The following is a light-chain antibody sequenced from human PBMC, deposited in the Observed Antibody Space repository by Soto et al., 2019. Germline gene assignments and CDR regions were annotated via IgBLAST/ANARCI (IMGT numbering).Light chain of an antibody. CDR1: QGISSY. V-gene: IGKV1-8*01. J-gene: IGKJ4*01. Sequence: AIRMTQSPSSLSASTGDRVTITCRASQGISSYLAWYQQKPGKAPKLLIYAASTLQSGVPSRFSGSGSGTDFTLTNSCLQSQAFATYYCQQCYSHPPLTFGGGTKVETK. CDR2: AAS. CDR3: QQCYSHPPLT.